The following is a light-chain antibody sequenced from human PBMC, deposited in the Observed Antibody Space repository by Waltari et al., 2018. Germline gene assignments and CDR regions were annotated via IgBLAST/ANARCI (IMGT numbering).Light chain of an antibody. CDR1: QSVLYSSNNKDY. Sequence: DIVMTQSPDSLAVSLGERATINCKSSQSVLYSSNNKDYLAWYQQKPGQPPRLLIHWASTRESGVPDRFSGSGSGTDFTLTISSLQAEDVAVYYCQQYSSTPFTFGPGTKADIK. CDR2: WAS. J-gene: IGKJ3*01. V-gene: IGKV4-1*01. CDR3: QQYSSTPFT.